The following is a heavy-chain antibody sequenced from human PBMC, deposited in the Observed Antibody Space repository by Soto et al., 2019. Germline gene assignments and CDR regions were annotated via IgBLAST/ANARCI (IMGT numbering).Heavy chain of an antibody. CDR3: ASGRDNYYDSSGYPRHYGMDV. V-gene: IGHV1-18*04. D-gene: IGHD3-22*01. CDR1: GYTFTSYG. Sequence: QVQLVQSGAEVKKPGASVKVSCKASGYTFTSYGISWVRQAPGQGLEWMGWISAYNGNTNYAQKLQGRVTMTTDTSTSTAYMELRSLRSDDTAVYYCASGRDNYYDSSGYPRHYGMDVWGKGTTVTVSS. J-gene: IGHJ6*04. CDR2: ISAYNGNT.